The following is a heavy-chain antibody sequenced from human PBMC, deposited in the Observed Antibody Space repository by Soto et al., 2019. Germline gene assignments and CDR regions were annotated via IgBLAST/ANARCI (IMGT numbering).Heavy chain of an antibody. J-gene: IGHJ6*02. V-gene: IGHV1-2*04. D-gene: IGHD2-15*01. CDR3: ARVRHCSGGRCADYSGMDV. CDR2: INPNSGVT. CDR1: GYTFTGYS. Sequence: ASVKVSCKASGYTFTGYSMHWVRQAPGQGLEWMGWINPNSGVTNYAQNFQGWVTMTRDTSISTAYMELSRLRSDDTAVYYCARVRHCSGGRCADYSGMDVWGPGTTVTVSS.